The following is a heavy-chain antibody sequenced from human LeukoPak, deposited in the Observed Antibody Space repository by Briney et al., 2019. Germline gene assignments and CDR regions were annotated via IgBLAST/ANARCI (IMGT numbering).Heavy chain of an antibody. CDR1: GGTFSNYV. J-gene: IGHJ5*02. Sequence: SVKVSCKASGGTFSNYVISWVRQAPGQGLECMGGIIPMFGTANYAQKFQGRVTITTDESTSTGYMEMSSMRFEDTAVYYCARGYYYGSETYWHTNWFDPWGQGTPVTVSS. D-gene: IGHD3-10*01. CDR3: ARGYYYGSETYWHTNWFDP. CDR2: IIPMFGTA. V-gene: IGHV1-69*05.